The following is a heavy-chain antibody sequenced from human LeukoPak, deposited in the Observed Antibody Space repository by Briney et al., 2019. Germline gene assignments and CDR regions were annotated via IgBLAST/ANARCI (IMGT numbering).Heavy chain of an antibody. Sequence: PSETLSLTCTVSGGSISSSSYYWGWIRQPPGKGLEWIGSIYYSGSTYYNPSLKSRVTISVDTSKNQFSLKLSSVTAADTAVYYCARSPRSGYPTRTFDYWGQGTLVTVSS. CDR3: ARSPRSGYPTRTFDY. CDR1: GGSISSSSYY. CDR2: IYYSGST. J-gene: IGHJ4*02. V-gene: IGHV4-39*01. D-gene: IGHD3-3*01.